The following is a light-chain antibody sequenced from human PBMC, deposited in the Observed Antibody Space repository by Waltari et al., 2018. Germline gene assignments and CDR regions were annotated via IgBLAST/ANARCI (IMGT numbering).Light chain of an antibody. CDR3: QQYNSYQYT. CDR1: QSISSW. Sequence: DIQMTQSPSTMSASGGDKVTITCRASQSISSWVAWYQQKPGKAPKLLIYKASSLESGVPSRFSGSGSGTEFTLTISSLQPDDFATYYCQQYNSYQYTFGQGTKLEI. CDR2: KAS. J-gene: IGKJ2*01. V-gene: IGKV1-5*03.